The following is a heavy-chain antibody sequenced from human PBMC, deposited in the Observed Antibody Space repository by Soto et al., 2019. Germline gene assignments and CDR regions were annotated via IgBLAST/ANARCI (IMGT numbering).Heavy chain of an antibody. Sequence: GGSLRLSCAASGFTFSNAWMNWVRQAPGKGLEWVGRIKSKTDGGTTDYAAPVKGRFTISRDDSKNTLYLQMNSLKTEGTAVYYCTTVIGPPPSEVHHYDFWSGDYYGMDVWGQGTTVTVSS. J-gene: IGHJ6*02. CDR2: IKSKTDGGTT. V-gene: IGHV3-15*07. CDR1: GFTFSNAW. CDR3: TTVIGPPPSEVHHYDFWSGDYYGMDV. D-gene: IGHD3-3*01.